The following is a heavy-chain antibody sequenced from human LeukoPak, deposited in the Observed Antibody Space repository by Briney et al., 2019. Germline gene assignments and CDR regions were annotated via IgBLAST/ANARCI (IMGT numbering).Heavy chain of an antibody. CDR3: ARALRNHDLWSGGAFDI. J-gene: IGHJ3*02. CDR2: MKQDGTET. CDR1: GFTFSSYA. Sequence: GGSLRLSCAASGFTFSSYAMSWVRQAPGKGLEWVANMKQDGTETYYVDSVKGRFTISRDNTKNSLYLQMNSLRVEDTAVYYCARALRNHDLWSGGAFDIWGQGTVVTVYS. D-gene: IGHD3-3*01. V-gene: IGHV3-7*01.